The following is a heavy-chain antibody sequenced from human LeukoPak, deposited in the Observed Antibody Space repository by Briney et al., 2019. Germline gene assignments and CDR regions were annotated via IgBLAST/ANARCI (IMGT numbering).Heavy chain of an antibody. V-gene: IGHV1-24*01. D-gene: IGHD3-22*01. CDR1: GYTLTELS. J-gene: IGHJ4*02. CDR3: ASHKTDYYDSSGYLIE. Sequence: ASVKVSCKVSGYTLTELSMHWVRQAPGKGLEWMGGFDPEDGETIYAQKFQGRVTMTEDTSTDTVYMELSSLRSEDTAVYYCASHKTDYYDSSGYLIEWGQGTLVTVSS. CDR2: FDPEDGET.